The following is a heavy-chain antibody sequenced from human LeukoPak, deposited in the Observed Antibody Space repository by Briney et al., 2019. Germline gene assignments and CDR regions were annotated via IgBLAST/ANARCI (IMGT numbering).Heavy chain of an antibody. Sequence: GESLKISCEGSGYSFATYWIAWVRQMPGKGLEWMGIIYPGDSDIRYSPSFQGQVTISADKSISTAYLQWSSLKASDTAMYYCARLRDLYSGSYYPFDYWGQGTLVTVSS. V-gene: IGHV5-51*01. CDR1: GYSFATYW. CDR3: ARLRDLYSGSYYPFDY. CDR2: IYPGDSDI. D-gene: IGHD1-26*01. J-gene: IGHJ4*02.